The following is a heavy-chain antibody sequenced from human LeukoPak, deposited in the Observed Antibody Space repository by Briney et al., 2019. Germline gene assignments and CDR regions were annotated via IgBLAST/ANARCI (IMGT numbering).Heavy chain of an antibody. CDR1: GFTFSSYG. Sequence: PGGSLRLSCAASGFTFSSYGMHWVRQAPGKGLEWVAVISYDGSNKYYADSVKGRFTTSGDNSKNTLYLQMNSLRAEDTAVFYCARELGTGFDSWGQGTLVTVSS. V-gene: IGHV3-30*03. CDR3: ARELGTGFDS. J-gene: IGHJ4*02. CDR2: ISYDGSNK.